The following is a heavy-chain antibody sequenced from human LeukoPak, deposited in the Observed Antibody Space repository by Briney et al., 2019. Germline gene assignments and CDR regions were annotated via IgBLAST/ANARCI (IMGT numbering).Heavy chain of an antibody. CDR1: GGSFSGYY. J-gene: IGHJ4*02. CDR3: ARVECRAYYDFWSGYYSADQAGIFDY. V-gene: IGHV4-34*01. Sequence: SETLSLTCAVYGGSFSGYYWSWIRQPPGKGLEWIGEINHSGSTNYNPSLKSRVTISVDTSKNQFSLKLSSVTAADTAVYYCARVECRAYYDFWSGYYSADQAGIFDYWGQGTLVTVSS. CDR2: INHSGST. D-gene: IGHD3-3*01.